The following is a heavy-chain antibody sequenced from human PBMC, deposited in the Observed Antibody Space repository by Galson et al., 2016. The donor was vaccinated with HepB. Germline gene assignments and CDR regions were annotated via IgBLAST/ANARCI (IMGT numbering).Heavy chain of an antibody. Sequence: TLSLTCTVSGGSISSGGYYWSWIRQHPGKGLEWIGYIYYSGSTYYNPSLKSRVTISVDTSKNQFSLKLSSVTAADTAVYYCARGPYGGRFFDYWGQGTLVTVSS. D-gene: IGHD4-23*01. CDR1: GGSISSGGYY. V-gene: IGHV4-31*03. CDR2: IYYSGST. J-gene: IGHJ4*02. CDR3: ARGPYGGRFFDY.